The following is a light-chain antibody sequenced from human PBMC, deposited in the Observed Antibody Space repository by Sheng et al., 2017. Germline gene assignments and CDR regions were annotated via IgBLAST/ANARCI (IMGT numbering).Light chain of an antibody. J-gene: IGLJ2*01. CDR1: NIGGKS. Sequence: SYELTQPPSVSVAPGKTARIICTGNNIGGKSVHWYQQKPGQAPVVVVYDDDDRPSGIPERFSGSNSGNTATLIISRVEDGDEADYYCQVWDRSSDHVVFGGGTKMTVL. CDR2: DDD. V-gene: IGLV3-21*01. CDR3: QVWDRSSDHVV.